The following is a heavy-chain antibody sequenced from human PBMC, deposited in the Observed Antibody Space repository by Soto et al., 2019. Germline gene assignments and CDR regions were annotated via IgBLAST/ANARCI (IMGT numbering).Heavy chain of an antibody. CDR3: AGGWKKTYYYDSSGYYVD. CDR1: GGSISSGGYY. D-gene: IGHD3-22*01. CDR2: IYYSGST. J-gene: IGHJ4*02. V-gene: IGHV4-31*03. Sequence: SETLSLTCTVSGGSISSGGYYWSWIRQHPGKGLEWIGYIYYSGSTYYNPSLKSRVTISVDTSKNQFSLKLSSVTAADTAVYYCAGGWKKTYYYDSSGYYVDRGQGTLVTVSS.